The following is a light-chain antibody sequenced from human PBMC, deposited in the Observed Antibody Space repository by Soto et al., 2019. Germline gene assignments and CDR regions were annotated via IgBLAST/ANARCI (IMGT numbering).Light chain of an antibody. CDR3: QQYGNSPLT. J-gene: IGKJ4*01. CDR2: GAS. CDR1: QSVSNTF. V-gene: IGKV3-20*01. Sequence: EDFLTQSPGTLSLSPWRTATLSCRAGQSVSNTFLAWYQQRPGQAPRLLIYGASNRATGIPDRFSGSGSGTDFTLTISRLEPEDFAVYFCQQYGNSPLTFGGGTKV.